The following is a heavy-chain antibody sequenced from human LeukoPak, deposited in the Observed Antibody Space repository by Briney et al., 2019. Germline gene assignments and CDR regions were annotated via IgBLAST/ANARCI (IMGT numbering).Heavy chain of an antibody. J-gene: IGHJ4*02. Sequence: SETLSLTCAVSGGSISSSNWWSWVRQPPGKGLEWIGEIYHSGSTNYNPSLKSRVTISVDTSKNQFSLKLSSVTAADTAVYYCARASGYAEVEYWGQGTLVTVSS. V-gene: IGHV4-4*02. D-gene: IGHD5-12*01. CDR1: GGSISSSNW. CDR3: ARASGYAEVEY. CDR2: IYHSGST.